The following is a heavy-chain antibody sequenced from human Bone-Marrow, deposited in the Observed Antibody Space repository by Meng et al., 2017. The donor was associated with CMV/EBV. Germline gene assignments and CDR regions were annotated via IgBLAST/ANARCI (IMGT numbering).Heavy chain of an antibody. D-gene: IGHD2-2*01. J-gene: IGHJ6*02. CDR2: IIPIFGTA. CDR3: ARGFMGYCSSTSCYDYYYYGMDV. CDR1: GGTFSSYA. V-gene: IGHV1-69*05. Sequence: SVKVSCKASGGTFSSYAISWVRQAPGQGLEWMGGIIPIFGTANYAQKFQGRVTITTDESTSIAYMELSSLRSEDTAVYYCARGFMGYCSSTSCYDYYYYGMDVWGQGTTVTVSS.